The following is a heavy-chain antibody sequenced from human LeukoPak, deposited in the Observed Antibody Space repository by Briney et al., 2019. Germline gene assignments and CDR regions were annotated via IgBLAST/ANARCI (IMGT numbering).Heavy chain of an antibody. J-gene: IGHJ6*03. V-gene: IGHV3-23*01. D-gene: IGHD1-26*01. CDR2: ISHGGDNT. Sequence: GGSLRLSCAASGFTVNSNYMSWVRQAPGKGLEWVSAISHGGDNTYYADSVKGRFALSRDSSENTLYLQMNGLRAQDTAVYFCAKGSGSFSSYYYYMDVWGEGTTVTVSS. CDR3: AKGSGSFSSYYYYMDV. CDR1: GFTVNSNY.